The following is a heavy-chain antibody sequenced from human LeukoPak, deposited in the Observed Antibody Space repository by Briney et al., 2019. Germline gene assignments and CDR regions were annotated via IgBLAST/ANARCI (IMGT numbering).Heavy chain of an antibody. J-gene: IGHJ4*02. CDR2: IWYDGSNK. CDR1: GFTFSSYG. CDR3: ARALIAVAGTGSLAFDY. D-gene: IGHD6-19*01. Sequence: GGSLRLSCAASGFTFSSYGMHWVRQAPGKGLEWVAVIWYDGSNKYYADSVKGRFTISRDNSKNTLYLQMNSLRAEDTAVYYCARALIAVAGTGSLAFDYWGQGTLVTVSS. V-gene: IGHV3-33*01.